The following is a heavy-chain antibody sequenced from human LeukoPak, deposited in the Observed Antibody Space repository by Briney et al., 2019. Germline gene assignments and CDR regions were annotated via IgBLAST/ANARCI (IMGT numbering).Heavy chain of an antibody. CDR3: AKPRLGKPLFAS. Sequence: SETLSLTCSVSDDSISTYYWSWLRQPQGKGPEWMGFVYSTGHTNYNPSLKSRVTVSLDTSKKQVSLELNSVTAADTAVYYCAKPRLGKPLFASGGQGSPVTVPS. J-gene: IGHJ4*01. CDR1: DDSISTYY. V-gene: IGHV4-59*08. CDR2: VYSTGHT. D-gene: IGHD3-16*01.